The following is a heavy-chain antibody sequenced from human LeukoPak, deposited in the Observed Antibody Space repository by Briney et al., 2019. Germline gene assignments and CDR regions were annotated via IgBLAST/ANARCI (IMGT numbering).Heavy chain of an antibody. CDR2: IYYSGST. J-gene: IGHJ3*02. D-gene: IGHD3-16*02. CDR1: GGSISSSSYY. CDR3: ASRPPAPGTLYPFNT. Sequence: SETLSLTCTVSGGSISSSSYYWGWIRQPPGKGLEWIGSIYYSGSTYYNPSLKSRVTISVDRSKNQFSLKLNSVTAADTAVFYRASRPPAPGTLYPFNTWGQGPMAPVSS. V-gene: IGHV4-39*07.